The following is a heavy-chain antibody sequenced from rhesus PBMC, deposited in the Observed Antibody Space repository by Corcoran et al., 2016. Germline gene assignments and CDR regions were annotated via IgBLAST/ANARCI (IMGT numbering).Heavy chain of an antibody. CDR3: ARGGMDY. J-gene: IGHJ4*01. CDR2: LYGSSTTT. D-gene: IGHD1-32*01. CDR1: GGSISENYR. V-gene: IGHV4S10*01. Sequence: QVQLQESGPGVGKPSEILSRSCAVSGGSISENYRWSWIRQSPGKGVEWIGYLYGSSTTTNHNPSLKSLVTISQDTSKTQFSLTLRSLTAADTAVYYCARGGMDYCGQGVLVTVSS.